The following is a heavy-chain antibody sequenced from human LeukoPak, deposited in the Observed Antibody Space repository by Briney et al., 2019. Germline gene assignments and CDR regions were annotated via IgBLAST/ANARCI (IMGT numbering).Heavy chain of an antibody. D-gene: IGHD1-7*01. J-gene: IGHJ4*02. Sequence: PGGSLRLSCAASGFTFSSYAMSWVRQAPGKGLEWVSAISGSGGSTYYAASMKGRFTISRDNSKNTLYLQMNSLRAEDTAVYHCAKDLELRGPFDYWGQGTLVTVSS. CDR1: GFTFSSYA. V-gene: IGHV3-23*01. CDR2: ISGSGGST. CDR3: AKDLELRGPFDY.